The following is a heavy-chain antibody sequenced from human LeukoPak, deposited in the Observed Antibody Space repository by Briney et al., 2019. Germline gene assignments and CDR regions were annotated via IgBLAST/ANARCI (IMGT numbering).Heavy chain of an antibody. CDR1: GFTFSSYS. CDR2: ISSSSRYI. V-gene: IGHV3-21*01. J-gene: IGHJ4*02. CDR3: ARDRIVGATAPYYFDY. Sequence: PGGSLRLSCAASGFTFSSYSMNWVRQAPGKGLEWVSSISSSSRYIYYADSVKGRFTISRDNAKNSLYLQMNSLRAEDTAVYYCARDRIVGATAPYYFDYWGQGTLVTVSP. D-gene: IGHD1-26*01.